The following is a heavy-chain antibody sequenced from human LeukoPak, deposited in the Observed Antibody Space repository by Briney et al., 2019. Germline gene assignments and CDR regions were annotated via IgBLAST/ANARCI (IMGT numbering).Heavy chain of an antibody. J-gene: IGHJ4*02. D-gene: IGHD6-13*01. CDR2: IYYSGST. Sequence: SETLSLTCTVSGGSFNSGYWSWLRQPPGKGLEWIGCIYYSGSTNHNPSLKGRVTISIDTSKNLFSLRLSSVTAADTAIYYCARDGAGRSFYYWGQGTLVTVSS. CDR3: ARDGAGRSFYY. V-gene: IGHV4-59*01. CDR1: GGSFNSGY.